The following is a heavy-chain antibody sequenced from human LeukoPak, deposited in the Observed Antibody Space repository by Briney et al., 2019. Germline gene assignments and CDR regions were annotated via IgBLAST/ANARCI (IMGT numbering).Heavy chain of an antibody. CDR1: GYTFTGYY. Sequence: ASVKVSYKASGYTFTGYYMHWVRQAPGQGLEWMGWINPNSGGTNYAQKFQGRVTMTRDTSISTAYMELSRLRSDDTAVYYCARVSIFGVVIPSYYYGMDVWGQGTTVTVSS. V-gene: IGHV1-2*02. CDR3: ARVSIFGVVIPSYYYGMDV. J-gene: IGHJ6*02. CDR2: INPNSGGT. D-gene: IGHD3-3*01.